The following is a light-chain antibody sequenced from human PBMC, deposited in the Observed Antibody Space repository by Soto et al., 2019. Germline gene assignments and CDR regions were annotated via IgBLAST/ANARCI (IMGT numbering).Light chain of an antibody. CDR3: QQFNNYPIT. CDR1: QGISSA. V-gene: IGKV1D-13*01. CDR2: DAS. Sequence: AIQLTQSPSSLSASVGDRVTITCRASQGISSALAWYQQKPGKAPKLLIYDASSLESGFPSRFSGSGSGSDFTLTISSLQPEDFATYYCQQFNNYPITFGQGTRLEIK. J-gene: IGKJ5*01.